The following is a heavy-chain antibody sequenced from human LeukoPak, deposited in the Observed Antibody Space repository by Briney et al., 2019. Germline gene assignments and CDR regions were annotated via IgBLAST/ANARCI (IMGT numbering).Heavy chain of an antibody. D-gene: IGHD4-23*01. CDR3: ARDRPHGNDY. J-gene: IGHJ4*02. Sequence: PGGSLRLSCAASGFTFSSSAMSWVRQAPGKGLEWVSRIASDGSSTTYADSVKGRFSISRDNAKNTLYLQMNSLRVEDTAVYYCARDRPHGNDYWGQGTLVTVSS. V-gene: IGHV3-74*01. CDR1: GFTFSSSA. CDR2: IASDGSST.